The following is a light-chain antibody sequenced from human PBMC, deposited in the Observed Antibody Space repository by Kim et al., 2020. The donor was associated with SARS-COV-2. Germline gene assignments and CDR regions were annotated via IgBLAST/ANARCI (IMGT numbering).Light chain of an antibody. V-gene: IGLV3-1*01. CDR2: RDT. Sequence: SVSPGQPATITCSGDRLGDKFACWFKQIPGQSPTLVIYRDTKRPSGIPERFTGSNSGTTATLTISGTQPIDEADYYCQAWDSSTAVFGGGTQLTVL. CDR1: RLGDKF. CDR3: QAWDSSTAV. J-gene: IGLJ3*02.